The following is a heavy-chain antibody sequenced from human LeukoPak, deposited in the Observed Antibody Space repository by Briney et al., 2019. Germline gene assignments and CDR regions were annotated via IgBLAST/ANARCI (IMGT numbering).Heavy chain of an antibody. CDR1: GGSISSSSYY. D-gene: IGHD3-10*01. V-gene: IGHV4-39*07. CDR2: IYYSGST. Sequence: SETLSLTCTVSGGSISSSSYYWGWIRQPPGKGLEWIGSIYYSGSTYYNPSLKSRVTISVDTSKNQFSLKLSSVTAADTAVYYCARTHYGSGKVKTFDYWGQGTLVTVSS. CDR3: ARTHYGSGKVKTFDY. J-gene: IGHJ4*02.